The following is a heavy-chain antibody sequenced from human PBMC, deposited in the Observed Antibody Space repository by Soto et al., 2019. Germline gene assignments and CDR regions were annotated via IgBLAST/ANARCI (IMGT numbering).Heavy chain of an antibody. CDR2: INPGDSGT. CDR1: GYSFTTYW. V-gene: IGHV5-51*01. CDR3: ARPRYPGRGYYGMDV. Sequence: GESLKISCEGSGYSFTTYWIAWVRQMPGKGLEWMGIINPGDSGTRYSPSFQGQVTISTDKSISTANLQWSSLKASDTAMYYCARPRYPGRGYYGMDVWGQGTTVTVSS. D-gene: IGHD2-15*01. J-gene: IGHJ6*02.